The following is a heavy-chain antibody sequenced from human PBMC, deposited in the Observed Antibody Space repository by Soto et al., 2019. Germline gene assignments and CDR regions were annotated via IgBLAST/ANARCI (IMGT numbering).Heavy chain of an antibody. J-gene: IGHJ4*02. V-gene: IGHV3-23*01. CDR1: GXTFSSYA. D-gene: IGHD2-15*01. CDR2: ISGSGGST. Sequence: GGSLRLSCAASGXTFSSYAMSWVRQAPGKGLEWVSAISGSGGSTYYADSVKGRFTISRDNSKNTLYLQMNSLRAEDTAVYYCATISDGRVADFDYWGQGILVTVSS. CDR3: ATISDGRVADFDY.